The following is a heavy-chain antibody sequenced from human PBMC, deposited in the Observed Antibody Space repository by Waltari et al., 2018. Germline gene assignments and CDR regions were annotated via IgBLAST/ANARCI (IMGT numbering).Heavy chain of an antibody. Sequence: EVQLVESGGGLVEPGGSLRLSCGASGFTFINAWMHWVRQAPGKGRGWCGRIESDAYGWTTDYAAPVKGVFTISRDDSKNTLYLQMNSLKTEDTADYYCTQSALWFGDPVDYWGQGTLVTVSA. CDR3: TQSALWFGDPVDY. CDR1: GFTFINAW. CDR2: IESDAYGWTT. J-gene: IGHJ4*02. D-gene: IGHD3-10*01. V-gene: IGHV3-15*04.